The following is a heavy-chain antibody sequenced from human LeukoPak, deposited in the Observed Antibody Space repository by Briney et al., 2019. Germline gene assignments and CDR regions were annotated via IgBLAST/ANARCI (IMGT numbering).Heavy chain of an antibody. J-gene: IGHJ4*02. CDR1: GYSFTTYR. CDR3: ARHEPQLVLGNYFDY. V-gene: IGHV5-51*01. CDR2: VSPGDSDT. Sequence: GESLKISCKGSGYSFTTYRIGWVRQMPGKGLEWMGVVSPGDSDTRYSPSFQGQVTISADKSISTAYLQWSSLKASDTAMYYCARHEPQLVLGNYFDYWGQGTLVTVSS. D-gene: IGHD6-13*01.